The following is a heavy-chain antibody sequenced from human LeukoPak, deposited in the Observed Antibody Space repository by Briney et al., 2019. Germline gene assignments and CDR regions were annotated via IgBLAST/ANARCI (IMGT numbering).Heavy chain of an antibody. Sequence: SETLSLTCTVSGGAISSGSYYWSWIRQPAGKGLEWIGRIYTSGSTKYNPSLKSRVTISVDTSKNQFSLKLSSVTAADTAVYYCARVTSDWFDPWGQGTLVTVSS. V-gene: IGHV4-61*02. CDR2: IYTSGST. CDR3: ARVTSDWFDP. D-gene: IGHD2-2*01. J-gene: IGHJ5*02. CDR1: GGAISSGSYY.